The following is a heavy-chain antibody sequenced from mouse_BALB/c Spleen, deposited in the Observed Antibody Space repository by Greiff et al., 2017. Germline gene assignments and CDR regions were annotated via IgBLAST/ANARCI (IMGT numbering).Heavy chain of an antibody. CDR2: INPSSGYT. J-gene: IGHJ3*01. CDR1: GYTFTSYT. CDR3: AGDDYDAFAY. V-gene: IGHV1-4*01. Sequence: VQLQESGAELARPGASVKMSCKASGYTFTSYTMHWVKQRPGQGLEWIGYINPSSGYTNYNQKFKDKATLTADKSSSTAYMQLSSLTSEDSAVYYCAGDDYDAFAYWGQGTLVTVSA. D-gene: IGHD2-4*01.